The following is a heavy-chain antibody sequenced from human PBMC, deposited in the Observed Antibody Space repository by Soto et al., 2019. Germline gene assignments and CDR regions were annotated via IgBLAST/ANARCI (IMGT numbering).Heavy chain of an antibody. V-gene: IGHV4-59*01. J-gene: IGHJ4*02. CDR1: SDSISSYY. D-gene: IGHD6-13*01. CDR3: ARGTSWQLPFDY. CDR2: ISYSGST. Sequence: QVQLQESGPGLVKPSETLSLTCTVSSDSISSYYWSWIRQPPGKRLEWIGYISYSGSTDYNPSLKSRVTISGDTSKNQFSLKVSSVTAADPAVYYCARGTSWQLPFDYWCQGTLVTVSS.